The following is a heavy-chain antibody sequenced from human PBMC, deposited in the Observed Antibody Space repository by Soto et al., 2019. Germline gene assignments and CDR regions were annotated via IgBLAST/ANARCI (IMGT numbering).Heavy chain of an antibody. CDR1: GGSFSGYY. Sequence: SETLSLTCAVYGGSFSGYYWSWIRQPPGKGLEWIGEINHSGSTNYNPSLKSRVTISVDTSKNQFSLKLSSVTAADTAVYYCARGRGTLSSWYGYWGQGTLVTVSS. J-gene: IGHJ4*02. CDR3: ARGRGTLSSWYGY. D-gene: IGHD6-13*01. CDR2: INHSGST. V-gene: IGHV4-34*01.